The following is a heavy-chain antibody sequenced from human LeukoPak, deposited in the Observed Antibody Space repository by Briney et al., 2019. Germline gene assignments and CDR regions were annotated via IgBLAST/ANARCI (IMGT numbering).Heavy chain of an antibody. J-gene: IGHJ4*02. D-gene: IGHD4-23*01. Sequence: SETLSLTCAVSGGSISSGGYSWSWIRQPPGKGLEWIGYIYHSGSTYYNPSLKSRVTISVDRSKNQFSLKLSSVTAADTAVYYCARGIHDYGGARLDYWGQGTLVTVSS. CDR2: IYHSGST. V-gene: IGHV4-30-2*01. CDR1: GGSISSGGYS. CDR3: ARGIHDYGGARLDY.